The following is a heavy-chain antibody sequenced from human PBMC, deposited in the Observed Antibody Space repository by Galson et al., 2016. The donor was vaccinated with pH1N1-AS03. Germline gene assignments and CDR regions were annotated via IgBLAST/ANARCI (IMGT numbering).Heavy chain of an antibody. J-gene: IGHJ5*02. CDR1: GFSLSTSGMC. CDR2: IDWDDDK. Sequence: PALVKPTQTLTLTCTFSGFSLSTSGMCVSWIRQPPGKALEWLAFIDWDDDKYYSTSLKTRLTISKDTSKNQVVLTMTNMDPVDTATYYCSHGPYWFDPWGQGTLVTVSS. V-gene: IGHV2-70*12. CDR3: SHGPYWFDP.